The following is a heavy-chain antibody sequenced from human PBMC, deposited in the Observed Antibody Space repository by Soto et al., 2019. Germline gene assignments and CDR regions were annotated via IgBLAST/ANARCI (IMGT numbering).Heavy chain of an antibody. CDR2: ISPYTGAT. J-gene: IGHJ6*02. Sequence: QVQLVQSGDEMKKPGASVRVSCKASGYIFVNYGIAWVRQAPGQGLEWMGGISPYTGATHFASKVQGRLTMTTDTSASTAYMDLGSLTSDDTAVYYCAMVDNYVTPTPQDVWGQGTTVTVSS. V-gene: IGHV1-18*01. D-gene: IGHD3-16*01. CDR3: AMVDNYVTPTPQDV. CDR1: GYIFVNYG.